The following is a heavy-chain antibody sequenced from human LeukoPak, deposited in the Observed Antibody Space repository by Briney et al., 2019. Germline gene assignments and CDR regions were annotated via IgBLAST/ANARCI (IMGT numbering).Heavy chain of an antibody. V-gene: IGHV3-9*01. CDR2: ISWNSGSI. CDR1: GFTFDDYA. D-gene: IGHD3-16*02. Sequence: GGSLRLSCAASGFTFDDYAMHWVRQAPGKGLEWVSGISWNSGSIGYADSVKGRFTISRDNAKNSLYLQMNSLRAEDTALYYCAKDHDYVWGSYRLTAFDIWGQGTMVTVSS. J-gene: IGHJ3*02. CDR3: AKDHDYVWGSYRLTAFDI.